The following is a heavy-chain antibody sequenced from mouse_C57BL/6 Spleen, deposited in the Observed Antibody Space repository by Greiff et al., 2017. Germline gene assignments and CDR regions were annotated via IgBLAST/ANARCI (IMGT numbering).Heavy chain of an antibody. J-gene: IGHJ4*01. Sequence: LKQSGAELAKPGASVKLSCKASGYTFTSYWIHWVKQRPGQGLEWIGSINPRSGYTKYNQKFKVKATLTADKSSRTAYMQLSSLTYEDSAVYYCARSYDYDKYAMDYWGQGTSVTVSS. CDR2: INPRSGYT. V-gene: IGHV1-7*01. CDR3: ARSYDYDKYAMDY. D-gene: IGHD2-4*01. CDR1: GYTFTSYW.